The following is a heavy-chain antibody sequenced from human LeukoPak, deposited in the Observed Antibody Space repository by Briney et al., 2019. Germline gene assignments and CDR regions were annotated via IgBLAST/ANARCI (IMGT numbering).Heavy chain of an antibody. CDR2: IYPGDSDT. Sequence: GESLKISCKASGYSFTTHWIGWVRQMPGKGLEWMGIIYPGDSDTRYSPSFQGHVTISADKPISTASLQWSSLKASDTAMYFCARHGASYDSPYDYWGQGTLVTVSS. J-gene: IGHJ4*02. CDR3: ARHGASYDSPYDY. D-gene: IGHD5-12*01. CDR1: GYSFTTHW. V-gene: IGHV5-51*01.